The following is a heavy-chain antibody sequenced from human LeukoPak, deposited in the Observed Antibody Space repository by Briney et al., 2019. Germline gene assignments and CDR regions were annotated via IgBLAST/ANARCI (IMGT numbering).Heavy chain of an antibody. CDR1: GYSFINYG. Sequence: GASVKVSCKASGYSFINYGISWVRPARGQGLAWMGWTSGDNVNTYYAQKFLGRVIMTTETSTTTAYMELRSLRPDDTAVYYCVRDWEWKAARNLFDPWGQGTRVTVSS. V-gene: IGHV1-18*01. CDR3: VRDWEWKAARNLFDP. D-gene: IGHD6-6*01. CDR2: TSGDNVNT. J-gene: IGHJ5*02.